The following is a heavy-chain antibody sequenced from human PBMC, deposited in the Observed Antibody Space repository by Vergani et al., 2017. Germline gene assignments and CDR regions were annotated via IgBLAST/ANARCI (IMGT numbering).Heavy chain of an antibody. J-gene: IGHJ4*02. D-gene: IGHD7-27*01. CDR3: AKSTPNWASYFDY. CDR2: IYYSGST. CDR1: GGSISGSSYY. Sequence: QLQLQESGPGLVKPSEPLSLTCTVSGGSISGSSYYWGWIRQPPGKGLEWIGSIYYSGSTYYNPSLKSRVTISVDTSKNQFSLRLSSVTAADTAVYYCAKSTPNWASYFDYWGQGTLVTVSS. V-gene: IGHV4-39*01.